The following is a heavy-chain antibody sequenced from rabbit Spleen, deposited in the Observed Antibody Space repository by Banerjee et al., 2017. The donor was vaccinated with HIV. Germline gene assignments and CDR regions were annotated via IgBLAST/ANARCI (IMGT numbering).Heavy chain of an antibody. Sequence: QSLKESGGDLVKPGASLTLSCKDSGFSISSSYWICWVRQAPGKGLEWIACIWGGSSDYIYYASWAKGRFTISKTSSSTVTLQMTSLTAADTATYVCARAVKSDDHICLWGPGTLVTV. V-gene: IGHV1S40*01. CDR2: IWGGSSDYI. CDR3: ARAVKSDDHICL. D-gene: IGHD1-1*01. J-gene: IGHJ4*01. CDR1: GFSISSSYW.